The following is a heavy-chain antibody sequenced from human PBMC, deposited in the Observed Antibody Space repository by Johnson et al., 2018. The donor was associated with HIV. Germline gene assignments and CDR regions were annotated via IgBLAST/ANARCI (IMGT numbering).Heavy chain of an antibody. J-gene: IGHJ3*02. V-gene: IGHV3-11*01. D-gene: IGHD3-10*01. CDR2: ISSSGSLT. Sequence: QVQLVESGGGLVKPGGSLRLSCAASGFTLSDYYMSSIRQAPGKGLEWLSYISSSGSLTYYADSVEGRFTISRDSAKNSLYLQMNSLRAEDTAVYYCARGPTRFAAFDIWGQGTMVTVSS. CDR1: GFTLSDYY. CDR3: ARGPTRFAAFDI.